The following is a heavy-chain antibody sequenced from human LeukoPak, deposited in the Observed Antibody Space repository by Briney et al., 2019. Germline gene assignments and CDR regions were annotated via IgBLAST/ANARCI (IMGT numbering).Heavy chain of an antibody. V-gene: IGHV4-4*02. CDR2: INHSGST. Sequence: SGTLSLTCAVSGGSISSSNWWSWVRQPPGKGLEWIGEINHSGSTNYNPSLKSRVTIPVDTSKNQFSLKLSSVTAADTAVYYCARESYSGYDYDDYWGQGTLVTVSS. D-gene: IGHD5-12*01. CDR3: ARESYSGYDYDDY. J-gene: IGHJ4*02. CDR1: GGSISSSNW.